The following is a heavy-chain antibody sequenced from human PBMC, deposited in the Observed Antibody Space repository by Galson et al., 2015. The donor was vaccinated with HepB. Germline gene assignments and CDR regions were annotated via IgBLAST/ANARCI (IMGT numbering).Heavy chain of an antibody. CDR1: GDSVSSNSAA. D-gene: IGHD6-19*01. CDR3: ASSGRFSSGWSPAFDI. J-gene: IGHJ3*02. Sequence: CAISGDSVSSNSAAWNWIRQSPSRGLEWLGRTYYRSKWYNDYAVSVKSRITINPDTSKNQFSLQLNSVTPEDTAVYYCASSGRFSSGWSPAFDIWGQGTMVTVSS. V-gene: IGHV6-1*01. CDR2: TYYRSKWYN.